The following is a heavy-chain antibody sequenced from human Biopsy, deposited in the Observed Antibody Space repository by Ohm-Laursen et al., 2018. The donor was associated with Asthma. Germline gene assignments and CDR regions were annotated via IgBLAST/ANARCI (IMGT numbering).Heavy chain of an antibody. CDR1: GGTFNTYV. CDR3: ARKAGSCISRTCYSLDF. J-gene: IGHJ4*02. D-gene: IGHD2-2*01. CDR2: VKSVFCTT. Sequence: AVKVSCKFLGGTFNTYVIGWVRQAPGQGLGWMGGVKSVFCTTTYPQKFQDRVTITADDSTSTVYMELSSLRSEDTAVYYCARKAGSCISRTCYSLDFWGQGTLVTVSS. V-gene: IGHV1-69*13.